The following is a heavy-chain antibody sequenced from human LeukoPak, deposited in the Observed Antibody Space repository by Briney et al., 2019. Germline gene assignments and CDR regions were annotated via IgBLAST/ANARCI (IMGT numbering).Heavy chain of an antibody. CDR2: INHSGST. CDR3: GRDRINIPGRNENWFDP. CDR1: GGSFSGYY. J-gene: IGHJ5*02. V-gene: IGHV4-34*01. D-gene: IGHD2-2*01. Sequence: PSETLSLTCAVYGGSFSGYYWSWIRQPPGKGLEWIGEINHSGSTNYNPSLKSRVTISVDTSKNQFSLKLSSVTAADTAVYYCGRDRINIPGRNENWFDPWGQGTLVTVSS.